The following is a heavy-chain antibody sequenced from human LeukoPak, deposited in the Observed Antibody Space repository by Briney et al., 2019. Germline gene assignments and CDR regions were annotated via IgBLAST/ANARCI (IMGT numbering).Heavy chain of an antibody. Sequence: PGGSLRLSCAAPGFTLSSYAMSCVRQAPGEGLEWVSAICGSGGSTYYADSVKGRFTTSRDNSKNTLYLQMNSLRTEDTAVYYCAKDSAPSIAAAGQYYHYGMDVWGQGTTVTVSS. CDR1: GFTLSSYA. V-gene: IGHV3-23*01. D-gene: IGHD6-13*01. J-gene: IGHJ6*02. CDR3: AKDSAPSIAAAGQYYHYGMDV. CDR2: ICGSGGST.